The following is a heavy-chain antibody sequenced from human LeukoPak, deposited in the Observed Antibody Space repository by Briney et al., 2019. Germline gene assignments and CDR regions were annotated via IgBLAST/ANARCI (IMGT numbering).Heavy chain of an antibody. D-gene: IGHD6-6*01. CDR2: IWYDGSYK. CDR1: GFTFSSYG. Sequence: GRSLRLSCAASGFTFSSYGMYWVRQAPGKGLERVAVIWYDGSYKYYVDSVKGRFTISRDNSKNTLYLEMNSLRAEDTAVYYCARDLKGPTPSSAFDIWGQGTMVSVS. V-gene: IGHV3-33*01. J-gene: IGHJ3*02. CDR3: ARDLKGPTPSSAFDI.